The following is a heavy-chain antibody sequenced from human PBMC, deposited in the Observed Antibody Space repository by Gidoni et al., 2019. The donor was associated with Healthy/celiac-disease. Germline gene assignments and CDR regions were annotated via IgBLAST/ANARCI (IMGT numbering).Heavy chain of an antibody. J-gene: IGHJ4*02. CDR2: IIPIFGTA. Sequence: QVQLVQSGAEGKKPGSSVKVSCKASGGTFSSYALRWVRQAPGQGLEWMGGIIPIFGTANYAQKFQGRVTITADDSTSTAYMELSSLRAEDTAVYYCAREPNGIAAAGTGGSFDYWGQGTLVTVSS. V-gene: IGHV1-69*01. D-gene: IGHD6-13*01. CDR1: GGTFSSYA. CDR3: AREPNGIAAAGTGGSFDY.